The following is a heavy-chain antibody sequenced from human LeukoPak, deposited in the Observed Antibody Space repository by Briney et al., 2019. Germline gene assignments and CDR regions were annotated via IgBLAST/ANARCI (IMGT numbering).Heavy chain of an antibody. CDR1: GGSVSSGGYY. D-gene: IGHD5-18*01. Sequence: PSQTLSLTCTVSGGSVSSGGYYWSRIRQPPGKGLEWIGYIYYSGSTNYNPSLKSRVTISVDTSKNQFSLKLSSVTAADTAVYYCARALYSYGYYYFDYWGQGTLVTVSS. V-gene: IGHV4-61*08. CDR2: IYYSGST. J-gene: IGHJ4*02. CDR3: ARALYSYGYYYFDY.